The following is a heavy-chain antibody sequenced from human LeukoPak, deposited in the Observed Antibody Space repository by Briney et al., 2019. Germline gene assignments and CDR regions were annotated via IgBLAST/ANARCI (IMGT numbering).Heavy chain of an antibody. CDR1: GFSFDNYC. Sequence: PGGSLRLSCAASGFSFDNYCMNWVRQAPGKGLEWVSTISSSSNYIYYADSAKGRFTISRDNAKNSLYLQMNSLRAEDTAVYYCARGLTDDFWSGYHLDYWGQGNLVTVSS. J-gene: IGHJ4*02. CDR3: ARGLTDDFWSGYHLDY. D-gene: IGHD3-3*01. V-gene: IGHV3-21*01. CDR2: ISSSSNYI.